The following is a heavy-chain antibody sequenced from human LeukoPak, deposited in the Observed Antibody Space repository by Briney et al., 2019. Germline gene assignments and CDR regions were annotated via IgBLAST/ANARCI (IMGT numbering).Heavy chain of an antibody. Sequence: GASVKVSCKASGGTFSSYAISWVRQAPGQGLEWMGRIIPILGIANYAQKFQGRVTITADKSTSTAYMELSSLRSEDTAVYYCARLRERAARRYDAFDIWGQGTMVTVSS. CDR3: ARLRERAARRYDAFDI. V-gene: IGHV1-69*04. CDR1: GGTFSSYA. J-gene: IGHJ3*02. D-gene: IGHD6-6*01. CDR2: IIPILGIA.